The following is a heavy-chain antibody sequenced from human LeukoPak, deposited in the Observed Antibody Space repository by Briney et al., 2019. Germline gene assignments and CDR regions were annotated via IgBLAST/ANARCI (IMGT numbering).Heavy chain of an antibody. CDR2: ISGSGDST. CDR3: AKVEAYYDYVWGSYRYSEFDY. Sequence: GGSLRLSCAASGFTFTSYAMSWVRQAPGKGLEWVSAISGSGDSTYYADSVKGRFTISRDNSKNTLYLQMNSLRAEDTAVYYCAKVEAYYDYVWGSYRYSEFDYWGQGTLVTVSP. J-gene: IGHJ4*02. V-gene: IGHV3-23*01. D-gene: IGHD3-16*02. CDR1: GFTFTSYA.